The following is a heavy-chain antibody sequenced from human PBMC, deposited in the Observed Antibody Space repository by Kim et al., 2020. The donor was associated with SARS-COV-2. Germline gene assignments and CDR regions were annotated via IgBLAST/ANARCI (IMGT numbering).Heavy chain of an antibody. CDR2: IKQDGSEK. CDR1: GFTFSSYW. CDR3: ASLPYCSSTSCKQGY. J-gene: IGHJ4*02. D-gene: IGHD2-2*01. V-gene: IGHV3-7*01. Sequence: GGSLRLSCAASGFTFSSYWMSWVRQAPGKGLEWVANIKQDGSEKYYVDSVKGRFTISRDNAKNSLYLQMNSLRAEDTAVYYCASLPYCSSTSCKQGYWGQGTLVTVSS.